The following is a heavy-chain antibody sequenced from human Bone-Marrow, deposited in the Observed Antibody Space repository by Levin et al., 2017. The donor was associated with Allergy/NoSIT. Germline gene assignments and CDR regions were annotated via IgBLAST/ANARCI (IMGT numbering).Heavy chain of an antibody. CDR3: AHYPVNMSRIFSY. V-gene: IGHV2-5*02. CDR2: IYWDGDT. Sequence: NGSGPTLVKPTETLTLTCTFSGFSLSTTEVGVGWIRQPPGKALEWLALIYWDGDTRHNPSERTRLTITKDASRNLVRLKMTDMGPADTATYFCAHYPVNMSRIFSYWGQGAVVTVSP. D-gene: IGHD2/OR15-2a*01. CDR1: GFSLSTTEVG. J-gene: IGHJ4*02.